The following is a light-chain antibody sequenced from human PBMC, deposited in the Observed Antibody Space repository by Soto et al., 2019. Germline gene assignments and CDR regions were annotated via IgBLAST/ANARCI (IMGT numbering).Light chain of an antibody. V-gene: IGLV2-14*01. CDR2: EVP. Sequence: LSQPDSVSGSHRQSIAISCTGTRSDVGAYNYVSWYQQHPGKAPKLLISEVPNRHSGVSDRFSGSKSGNTASLTISGLQVEDEVDYYCSSFTSRFTFVIATGTKVTV. J-gene: IGLJ1*01. CDR1: RSDVGAYNY. CDR3: SSFTSRFTFV.